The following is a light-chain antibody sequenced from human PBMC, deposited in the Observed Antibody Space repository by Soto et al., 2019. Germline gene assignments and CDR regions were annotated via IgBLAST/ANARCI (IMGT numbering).Light chain of an antibody. CDR2: GAS. Sequence: ETGLTQSPGTLSLSPGERATLSCRASQTIRSNYLAWYRQTPGQAPRLLIYGASNMATGIADRFSGSGSGTDFTLIISRLEPEDFALYYCQQYGSSPWTFGQGTKVAIK. CDR1: QTIRSNY. CDR3: QQYGSSPWT. V-gene: IGKV3-20*01. J-gene: IGKJ1*01.